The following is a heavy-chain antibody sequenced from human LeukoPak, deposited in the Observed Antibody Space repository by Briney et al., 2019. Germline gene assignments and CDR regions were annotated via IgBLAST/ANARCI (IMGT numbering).Heavy chain of an antibody. Sequence: ASVKVSCKASGYTFTSYGISWVRQAPGQGLEWMGWISAYNGNTNYAQKLQGRVTMTTDTSTSTAYMELRSLRSVDTAVYYCARDLYSGGSYYNYYYYHGMDVWGQGTTVTVSS. CDR3: ARDLYSGGSYYNYYYYHGMDV. J-gene: IGHJ6*02. D-gene: IGHD1-26*01. CDR2: ISAYNGNT. CDR1: GYTFTSYG. V-gene: IGHV1-18*01.